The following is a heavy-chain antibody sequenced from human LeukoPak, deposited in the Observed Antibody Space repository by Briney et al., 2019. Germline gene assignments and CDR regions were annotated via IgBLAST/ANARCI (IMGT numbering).Heavy chain of an antibody. Sequence: SENLSLTCAVYGGSFSGYYWSWIRQPQGQGLEWIGEINHSGSTNYNPSLKSRVTISVDTSKNQFSLKLSSVTAADTAVYYCARGLYYDSSGPWGQGTLVTVSS. CDR3: ARGLYYDSSGP. J-gene: IGHJ4*02. CDR1: GGSFSGYY. CDR2: INHSGST. V-gene: IGHV4-34*01. D-gene: IGHD3-22*01.